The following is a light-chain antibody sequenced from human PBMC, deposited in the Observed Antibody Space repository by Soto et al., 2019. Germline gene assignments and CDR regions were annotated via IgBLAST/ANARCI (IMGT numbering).Light chain of an antibody. CDR2: GAS. CDR1: QSVSNSY. Sequence: EIVLTQSPGTLSLSPGERATLSCRASQSVSNSYLAWYQQKPGQAPRLLIYGASSRATGIPDRFSGSGSGTDFTLTISRLEPEDFAVYYCQQYDNSPTFGQGTKLEIK. CDR3: QQYDNSPT. V-gene: IGKV3-20*01. J-gene: IGKJ2*01.